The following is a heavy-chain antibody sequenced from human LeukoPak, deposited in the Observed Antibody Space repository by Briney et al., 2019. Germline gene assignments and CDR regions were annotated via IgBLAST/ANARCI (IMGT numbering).Heavy chain of an antibody. J-gene: IGHJ4*02. CDR1: GYIFTSYG. CDR3: ARIGSSSWSFDN. D-gene: IGHD6-13*01. CDR2: ISVYNGNT. V-gene: IGHV1-18*01. Sequence: ASVKVSCKASGYIFTSYGISWVRQAPGQGLEWMGWISVYNGNTNYAQKFQGRVTMTTDTSTSTAFMELRSLESDDTAVYYCARIGSSSWSFDNWGQGTLVTVSS.